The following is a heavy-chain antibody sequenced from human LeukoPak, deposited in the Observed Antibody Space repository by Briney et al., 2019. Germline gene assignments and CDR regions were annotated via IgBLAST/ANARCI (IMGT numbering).Heavy chain of an antibody. D-gene: IGHD3-22*01. J-gene: IGHJ4*02. CDR2: IYYSGST. Sequence: NSSETLSLTCTVSGGSISSSSYYWGWIRQPPGKGLEWIGSIYYSGSTYYNPSLKSRVTISVDTSKNQFSLKLSSVTAADTAVYYCARDQWLLGFDYWGQGTLVTVSS. V-gene: IGHV4-39*02. CDR3: ARDQWLLGFDY. CDR1: GGSISSSSYY.